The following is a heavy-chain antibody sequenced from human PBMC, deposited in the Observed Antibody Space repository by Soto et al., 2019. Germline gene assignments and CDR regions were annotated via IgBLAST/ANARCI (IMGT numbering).Heavy chain of an antibody. CDR3: ARASTIMVRGLLLHNWFNP. CDR2: ISYGGST. D-gene: IGHD3-10*01. CDR1: GGSFSGYS. Sequence: QVQLQQWGAGLVKPLETLSLTCAVSGGSFSGYSWTWIRQPPGKGLEWIGDISYGGSTNYSPSLKSRVTISIDTSKNQFSLTLTSVTAADTAVYYCARASTIMVRGLLLHNWFNPWGQGTLGIVSS. V-gene: IGHV4-34*01. J-gene: IGHJ5*02.